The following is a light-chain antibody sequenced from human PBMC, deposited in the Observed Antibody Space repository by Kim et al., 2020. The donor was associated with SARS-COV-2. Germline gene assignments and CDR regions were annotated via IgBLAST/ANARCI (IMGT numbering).Light chain of an antibody. V-gene: IGKV1-33*01. J-gene: IGKJ2*01. CDR1: QDISYY. CDR2: DAS. CDR3: QQYDSPAYT. Sequence: DIQMTQSPSSLSASVGDRVTITCQASQDISYYLNWYQQKPGKAPELLIYDASILEIGVPSRFSGSGSGTDFTLSISSLQPEDIATYYCQQYDSPAYTFGQGTKLEI.